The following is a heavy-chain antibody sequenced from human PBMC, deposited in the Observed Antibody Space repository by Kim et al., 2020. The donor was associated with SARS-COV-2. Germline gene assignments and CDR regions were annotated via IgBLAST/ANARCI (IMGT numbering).Heavy chain of an antibody. V-gene: IGHV3-43*02. CDR3: AKDFAQWDLPYY. D-gene: IGHD1-26*01. CDR2: ISGDGGST. Sequence: GGSRRLSCAASGFTFDDYAMHWVRQAPGKGLEWGSLISGDGGSTYYADSVKGRFTISRDNSKNSLYLQMNSLRTEDTALYYCAKDFAQWDLPYYWGQGTLVTVSS. J-gene: IGHJ4*02. CDR1: GFTFDDYA.